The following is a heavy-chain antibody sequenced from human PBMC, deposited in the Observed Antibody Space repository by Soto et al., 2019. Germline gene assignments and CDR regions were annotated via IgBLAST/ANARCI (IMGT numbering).Heavy chain of an antibody. CDR1: GYSFTSYW. CDR3: ARQGSQFYRNSFGY. Sequence: HGESLKISCRASGYSFTSYWIAWVRQMPGKGRGWMGIVYPGDSDTRYSPSFQGQVTISADKSISTAYLQWSRLKASDTAMYFCARQGSQFYRNSFGYWGQGTLVTVSS. J-gene: IGHJ4*02. D-gene: IGHD1-26*01. V-gene: IGHV5-51*01. CDR2: VYPGDSDT.